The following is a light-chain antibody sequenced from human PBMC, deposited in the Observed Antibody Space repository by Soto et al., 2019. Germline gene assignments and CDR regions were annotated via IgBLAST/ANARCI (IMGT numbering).Light chain of an antibody. J-gene: IGLJ2*01. CDR2: QDS. CDR1: KLGDKY. CDR3: QAWDSSTGVV. V-gene: IGLV3-1*01. Sequence: SYELTQPPSVSVSPGQTASITCSGDKLGDKYVSGYQQKPVQSPVMVIHQDSERPSGIPERFSGSNSGNTATLTISGTQAMDEADYYCQAWDSSTGVVFGGGTKLTVL.